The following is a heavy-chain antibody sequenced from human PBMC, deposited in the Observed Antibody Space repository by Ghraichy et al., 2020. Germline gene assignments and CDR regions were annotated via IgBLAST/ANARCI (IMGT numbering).Heavy chain of an antibody. D-gene: IGHD4-17*01. CDR3: AKDRIFGDTYNWFDP. CDR1: GFTFSSYA. CDR2: ISGSGGST. J-gene: IGHJ5*02. V-gene: IGHV3-23*01. Sequence: GALRLSCAASGFTFSSYAMSWVRQAPGKGLEWVSAISGSGGSTYYADSVKGRFTISRDNSKNTLYLQMNSLRAEDTAVYYCAKDRIFGDTYNWFDPWGQGTLVTVSS.